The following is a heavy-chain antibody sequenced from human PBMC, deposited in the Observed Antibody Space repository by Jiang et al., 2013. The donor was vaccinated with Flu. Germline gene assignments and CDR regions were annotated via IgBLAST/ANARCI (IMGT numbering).Heavy chain of an antibody. CDR3: ARRLTTNGYYDSSGYQSAASWFDA. CDR2: IYYSGST. D-gene: IGHD3-22*01. CDR1: GGSMSRYY. J-gene: IGHJ5*02. V-gene: IGHV4-59*08. Sequence: LLKPSETLSLTCTVSGGSMSRYYWSWIRQSPGKGLEWIGYIYYSGSTNYNSSLKSRVTISIDTSKNQFSLRLNSVTAADTAVYYCARRLTTNGYYDSSGYQSAASWFDAWGRGTLVTVSS.